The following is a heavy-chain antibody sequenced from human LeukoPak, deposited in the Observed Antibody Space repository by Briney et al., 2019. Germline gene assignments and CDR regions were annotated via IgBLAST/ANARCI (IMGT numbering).Heavy chain of an antibody. D-gene: IGHD7-27*01. Sequence: SQTLSLTCTVSGGSISSGSYYWSWIRQPAGKGLEWIGRIYTSGSTNYNPSLKRRVTISVDTSKNQFSLKLSSVTAADTAVYYCARSGPGDYWGHGTLVTVSS. CDR3: ARSGPGDY. J-gene: IGHJ4*01. V-gene: IGHV4-61*02. CDR2: IYTSGST. CDR1: GGSISSGSYY.